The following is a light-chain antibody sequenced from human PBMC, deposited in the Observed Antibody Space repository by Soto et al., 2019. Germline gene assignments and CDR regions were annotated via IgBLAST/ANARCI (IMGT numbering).Light chain of an antibody. V-gene: IGLV2-14*01. CDR1: SSDVGGYNY. CDR2: EVS. Sequence: QSALTQPASVSGSPGQSITISCTGTSSDVGGYNYVYWYQQHPGKAPKLMIYEVSNRPSGVSNRFSGSKSGNTASLTISVLQAEDEADYYCSYYTSSSFNYVFGTGTKLTVL. CDR3: SYYTSSSFNYV. J-gene: IGLJ1*01.